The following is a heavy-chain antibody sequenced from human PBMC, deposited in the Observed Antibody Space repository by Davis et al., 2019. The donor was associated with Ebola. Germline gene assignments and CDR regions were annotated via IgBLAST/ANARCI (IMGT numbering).Heavy chain of an antibody. D-gene: IGHD3-10*01. CDR3: VVNLLGSGSFYFDY. Sequence: MPSGTLSLTWPFSCASVPNAAYSWNWIRQPSGKGLEWIGNVFYSGAFYYNPSLQSRVSMSVDASKNEFSLKLASMTAADTAVYYCVVNLLGSGSFYFDYWGQGSLVNVSS. CDR2: VFYSGAF. CDR1: CASVPNAAYS. V-gene: IGHV4-30-2*02. J-gene: IGHJ4*02.